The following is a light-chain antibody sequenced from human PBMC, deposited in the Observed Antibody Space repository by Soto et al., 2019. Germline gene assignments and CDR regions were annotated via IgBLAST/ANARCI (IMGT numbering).Light chain of an antibody. V-gene: IGKV3-20*01. Sequence: EIVLTQSPGTLSLSPGERATLSCRAIQSVSSSYLAWYQQKPGQAPRLLIYGASSRATGIPDRFSGSGSGTDFTLTISRLEAEDFAVYYCQQYGSSPPTFGQGTKV. J-gene: IGKJ1*01. CDR3: QQYGSSPPT. CDR1: QSVSSSY. CDR2: GAS.